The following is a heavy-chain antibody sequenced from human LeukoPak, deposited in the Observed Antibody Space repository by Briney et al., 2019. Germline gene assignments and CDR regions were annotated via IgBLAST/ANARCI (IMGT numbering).Heavy chain of an antibody. CDR3: AKVGYQLLKYYFDY. Sequence: GGSLRLSCAASGFTFSSYWMSWVRQAPGKGLEWVANIKQDGSEKYYVDSVKGRFTISRDNAKDSLYLQMNSLRAEDTAVYYCAKVGYQLLKYYFDYWGQGTLVTVSS. J-gene: IGHJ4*02. CDR1: GFTFSSYW. V-gene: IGHV3-7*03. CDR2: IKQDGSEK. D-gene: IGHD2-2*01.